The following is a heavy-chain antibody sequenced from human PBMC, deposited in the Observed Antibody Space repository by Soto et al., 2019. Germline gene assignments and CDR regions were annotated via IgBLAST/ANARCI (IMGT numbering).Heavy chain of an antibody. J-gene: IGHJ4*02. V-gene: IGHV1-69*13. Sequence: ASVKVSCKASGGTFSSYASSWVRQAPGQGLEWMGGIIPIFGTANYAQMFQGRVTITADESTSTAYMALSSLRSEDTAVYSCASDHSGREGFYYFDYWGQGTLVTVSS. CDR2: IIPIFGTA. D-gene: IGHD1-26*01. CDR3: ASDHSGREGFYYFDY. CDR1: GGTFSSYA.